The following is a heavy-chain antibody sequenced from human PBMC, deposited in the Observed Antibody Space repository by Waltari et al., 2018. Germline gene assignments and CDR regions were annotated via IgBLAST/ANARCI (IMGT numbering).Heavy chain of an antibody. D-gene: IGHD6-13*01. CDR1: GFTVRSNS. Sequence: EVQLVESGGGLIQPGGSLRLYCAASGFTVRSNSMSWVRQAPGKGLEWVSVIYSGGSTYYADSVKGRFTISRDNSKNTLYLQMNSLRAEDTAVYYCARRAAAGPYFDYWGQGTLVTVSS. CDR2: IYSGGST. CDR3: ARRAAAGPYFDY. J-gene: IGHJ4*02. V-gene: IGHV3-53*01.